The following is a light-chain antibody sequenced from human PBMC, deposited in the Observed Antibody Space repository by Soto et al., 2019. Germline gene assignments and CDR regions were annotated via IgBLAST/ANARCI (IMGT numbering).Light chain of an antibody. J-gene: IGKJ4*01. V-gene: IGKV2-30*02. CDR3: QQGKSFPFT. CDR2: KVS. Sequence: DVVLTQSPLSLPVTLGQPASISCRSSQSLVHSDGNTYLNWFQQRPGQSPRRLIYKVSNRDSGVPDRFSGSGSGTDFTLTISSLQPEDFATYYCQQGKSFPFTFGGGTKVDIK. CDR1: QSLVHSDGNTY.